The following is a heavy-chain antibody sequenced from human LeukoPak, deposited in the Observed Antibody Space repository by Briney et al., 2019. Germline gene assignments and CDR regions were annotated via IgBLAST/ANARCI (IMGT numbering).Heavy chain of an antibody. J-gene: IGHJ4*02. D-gene: IGHD3-22*01. CDR2: ISYDGSNK. V-gene: IGHV3-30*04. CDR3: ARDPATLGLSLDY. CDR1: GFTFSSYA. Sequence: GSLRLSCAASGFTFSSYAMHWVRQAPGKGLEWVAVISYDGSNKYYADSVKGRFTISRDNAKNSLYLQMNSLRAEDTAVYYCARDPATLGLSLDYWGQGTLVTVSS.